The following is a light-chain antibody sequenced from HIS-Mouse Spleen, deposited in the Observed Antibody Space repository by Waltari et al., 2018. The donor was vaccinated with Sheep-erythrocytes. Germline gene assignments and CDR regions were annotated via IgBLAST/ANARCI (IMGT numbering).Light chain of an antibody. CDR3: CSYAGSYNHV. CDR2: DVS. CDR1: SSDDGGYNY. Sequence: QSALTQPRSVSGSPGQSVTISSTGTSSDDGGYNYVSWYQHHPGKAPKLMIYDVSKRPSGVPDRFSGSKSGNTASLTISGLQAEDEADYYCCSYAGSYNHVFATGTKVTVL. J-gene: IGLJ1*01. V-gene: IGLV2-11*01.